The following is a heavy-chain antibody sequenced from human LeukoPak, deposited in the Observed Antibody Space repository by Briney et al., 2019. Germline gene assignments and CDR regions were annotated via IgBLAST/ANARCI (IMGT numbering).Heavy chain of an antibody. Sequence: PGGSLRLSCAASGFAFSDYYMSWIRQAPGKGLEWVSTIKGIGPTTYYADSLKGRFTISRDNAKNSLFLQMSSLRADDTAIYYCARAGELRYMDVWGKGTAVTVSS. J-gene: IGHJ6*03. D-gene: IGHD3-16*01. CDR2: IKGIGPTT. CDR3: ARAGELRYMDV. CDR1: GFAFSDYY. V-gene: IGHV3-11*04.